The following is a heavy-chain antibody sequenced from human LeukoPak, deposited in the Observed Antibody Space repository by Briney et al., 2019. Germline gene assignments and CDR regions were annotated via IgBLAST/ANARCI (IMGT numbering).Heavy chain of an antibody. J-gene: IGHJ4*02. Sequence: PSETLSLTCAVYGGSFSGYYWSWIRQPPGKGLEWIGEINHSGSTNYNPSLKSRVTISVDTSKNQFSLKLSSVTAADTAVYYCARRTVTTPIDYWGQGTLVTVSS. CDR3: ARRTVTTPIDY. V-gene: IGHV4-34*01. D-gene: IGHD4-17*01. CDR1: GGSFSGYY. CDR2: INHSGST.